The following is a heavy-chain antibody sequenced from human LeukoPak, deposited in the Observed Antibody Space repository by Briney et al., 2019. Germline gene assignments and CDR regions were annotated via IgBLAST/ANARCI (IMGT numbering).Heavy chain of an antibody. D-gene: IGHD5-12*01. Sequence: GGSLRLSCVASGFTFSSYAMNWVRQAPGKGLEWVGRIKSKIDGETTDYAAPVKGRFTVSRDDSKNTLYLQMNSLKTEDTALYYCTTGYSDASHDGYWGQGTLVTVSS. J-gene: IGHJ4*02. CDR3: TTGYSDASHDGY. V-gene: IGHV3-15*07. CDR1: GFTFSSYA. CDR2: IKSKIDGETT.